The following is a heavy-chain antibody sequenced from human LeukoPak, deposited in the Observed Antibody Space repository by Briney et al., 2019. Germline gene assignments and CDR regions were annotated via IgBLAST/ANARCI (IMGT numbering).Heavy chain of an antibody. D-gene: IGHD3-10*01. V-gene: IGHV4-4*09. CDR2: IYTSGST. Sequence: SETLSLTCTVSGGSISSYYWSWIRQPPGKGLEWIGYIYTSGSTNYNPSLKSRVTISVDTSKNQFSLKLSSVTAADTAVYYCARHRRPGFGELLVPMDMDVWGKGTMVTVSS. CDR3: ARHRRPGFGELLVPMDMDV. J-gene: IGHJ6*03. CDR1: GGSISSYY.